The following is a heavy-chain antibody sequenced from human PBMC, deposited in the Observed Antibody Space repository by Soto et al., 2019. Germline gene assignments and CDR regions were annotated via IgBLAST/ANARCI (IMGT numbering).Heavy chain of an antibody. D-gene: IGHD6-6*01. CDR3: AREYSSSSSFDY. J-gene: IGHJ4*02. Sequence: ETLSLTCTVSGGSVSSGSYYWSWIRQPPGKGLEWIGYFYYSGSTNYNPSLKSRVTISVDTSKNQFSLKLSSVTAADTAVYYCAREYSSSSSFDYWGQGTLVTVSS. CDR2: FYYSGST. V-gene: IGHV4-61*01. CDR1: GGSVSSGSYY.